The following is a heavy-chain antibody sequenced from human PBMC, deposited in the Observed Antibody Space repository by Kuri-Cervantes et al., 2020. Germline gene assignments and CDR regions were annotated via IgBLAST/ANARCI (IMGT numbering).Heavy chain of an antibody. CDR2: IYSGGST. CDR3: ARDTYYYDSSGYPSDY. V-gene: IGHV3-66*02. D-gene: IGHD3-22*01. Sequence: ETLSLTCAASGFTVSSNYMSWVRQAPGKGLEWVSVIYSGGSTYYADSVKGRFTISRDNSKNTLYLQMNSLRAEDTAVYYCARDTYYYDSSGYPSDYWGQGTLVTVSS. CDR1: GFTVSSNY. J-gene: IGHJ4*02.